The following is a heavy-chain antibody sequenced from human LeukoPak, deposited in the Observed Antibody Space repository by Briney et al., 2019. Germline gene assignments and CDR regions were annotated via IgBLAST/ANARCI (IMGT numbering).Heavy chain of an antibody. Sequence: GGSLRLSCAASGFSFPSHSFHWVRQSPGKGLEWVAYIGTSSSTIYQAKSMKGRIFISRDNAKNSLFLQMDSLRVEDTAVYYCARGPPRGKYYYMDVWGKGTTVTVSS. CDR3: ARGPPRGKYYYMDV. CDR2: IGTSSSTI. CDR1: GFSFPSHS. J-gene: IGHJ6*03. V-gene: IGHV3-48*04. D-gene: IGHD1-1*01.